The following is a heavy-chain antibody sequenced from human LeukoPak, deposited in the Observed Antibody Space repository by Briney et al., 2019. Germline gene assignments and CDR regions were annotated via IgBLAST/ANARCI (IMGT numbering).Heavy chain of an antibody. Sequence: GASMKVSCKASGYTFTSYGISWVRQAPGQGLEWMGWISAYNGNTNYAQKLQGRVTMTTDTSTSTAYMELRSLRSDDTAVYYCARVGYDSSGYYWGFDYWGQGTLVTVSS. V-gene: IGHV1-18*01. CDR2: ISAYNGNT. J-gene: IGHJ4*02. CDR3: ARVGYDSSGYYWGFDY. D-gene: IGHD3-22*01. CDR1: GYTFTSYG.